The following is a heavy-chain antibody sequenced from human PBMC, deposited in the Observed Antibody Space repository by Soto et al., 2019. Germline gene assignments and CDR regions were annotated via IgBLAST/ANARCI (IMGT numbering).Heavy chain of an antibody. CDR3: ARDAGVDTAMVGGTTHWYFDL. Sequence: QVQLVQSGAEVKKPGSSVKVSCKASGGTFSSYTISWVRQAPGQGLEWMGRIIPILGIANYAQKFQGRVTITADKSTSTAYMELSSLRSEDTAVYYCARDAGVDTAMVGGTTHWYFDLWGRGTLVTVSS. CDR1: GGTFSSYT. D-gene: IGHD5-18*01. CDR2: IIPILGIA. J-gene: IGHJ2*01. V-gene: IGHV1-69*08.